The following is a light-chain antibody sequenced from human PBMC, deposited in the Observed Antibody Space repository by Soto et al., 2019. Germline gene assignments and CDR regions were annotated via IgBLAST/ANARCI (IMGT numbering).Light chain of an antibody. Sequence: EVVLTQSPATLSVSPGDRATLSCRASQSVSRNLAWYQQKPGQAPRLLIYGASTRATGIPARFSGSGSGTDFTLTISSLQSEDFAVYYCHQYNNWPTFGQGTKVDIK. CDR3: HQYNNWPT. V-gene: IGKV3-15*01. J-gene: IGKJ1*01. CDR2: GAS. CDR1: QSVSRN.